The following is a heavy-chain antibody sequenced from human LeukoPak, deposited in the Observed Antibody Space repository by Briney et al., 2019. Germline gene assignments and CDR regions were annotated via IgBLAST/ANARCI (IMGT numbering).Heavy chain of an antibody. CDR2: ISGSGGTT. CDR3: AKDAGYCGGGSCRFDY. Sequence: GGSLRLSCAASGFTFSNYAMSWVRQAPGKGLKWVSVISGSGGTTYYADSVKGQFPISRDNSKNTLYLQMNSLRAEDTAVYYCAKDAGYCGGGSCRFDYWGQGTTVTVSS. CDR1: GFTFSNYA. D-gene: IGHD2-15*01. V-gene: IGHV3-23*01. J-gene: IGHJ4*03.